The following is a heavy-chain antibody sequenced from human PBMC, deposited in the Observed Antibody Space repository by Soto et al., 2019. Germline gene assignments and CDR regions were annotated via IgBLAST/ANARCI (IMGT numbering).Heavy chain of an antibody. V-gene: IGHV3-30*18. Sequence: GGSLRLSCAASGFTFSSYGMLWVRQAQGKGLEWVAVISYDGSNKYYADSVKGRFTISRDNSKNTLYLQMNSLRAEDTAVYYCAKDSGYCSGGSCYSWYFDYWGQGTLVTVSS. J-gene: IGHJ4*02. CDR1: GFTFSSYG. D-gene: IGHD2-15*01. CDR2: ISYDGSNK. CDR3: AKDSGYCSGGSCYSWYFDY.